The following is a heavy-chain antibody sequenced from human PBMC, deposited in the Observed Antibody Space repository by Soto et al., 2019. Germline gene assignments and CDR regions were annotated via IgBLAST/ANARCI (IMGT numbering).Heavy chain of an antibody. Sequence: GGSLRLSCAVSGFMFSDYAMTWVRQAPGKGLEWVSSITAHGSGAYYADSVKGRFTISRDNSRNTLYLQMNSLRAEDTAVYYCARATNGVRGATQTLYYYYYGMDVWGQGTTVTVSS. D-gene: IGHD3-10*01. CDR1: GFMFSDYA. CDR2: ITAHGSGA. J-gene: IGHJ6*02. CDR3: ARATNGVRGATQTLYYYYYGMDV. V-gene: IGHV3-23*01.